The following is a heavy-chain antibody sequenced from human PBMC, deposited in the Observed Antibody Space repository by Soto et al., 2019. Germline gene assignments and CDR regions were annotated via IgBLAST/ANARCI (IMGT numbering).Heavy chain of an antibody. CDR2: ISSSGSTI. Sequence: GGSLRLSCAASGFTFSSYEMNWVRQAPGKGLEWVSYISSSGSTIYYADSVKGRFTISRDNAKNSLYPQMNSLRAEDTAVYYCARPYSSGWYGKNWFDPWGQGTLVTVSS. D-gene: IGHD6-19*01. V-gene: IGHV3-48*03. CDR1: GFTFSSYE. CDR3: ARPYSSGWYGKNWFDP. J-gene: IGHJ5*02.